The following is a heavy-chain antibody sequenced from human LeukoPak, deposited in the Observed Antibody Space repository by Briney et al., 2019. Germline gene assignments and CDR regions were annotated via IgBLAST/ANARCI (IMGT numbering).Heavy chain of an antibody. D-gene: IGHD4-17*01. V-gene: IGHV4-38-2*01. J-gene: IGHJ4*02. CDR1: GYSISSGYY. CDR2: IYHSGST. Sequence: SETLSPTCAVSGYSISSGYYWGWIRQPPGKGLEWIGSIYHSGSTFYNPSLKSRVTISVDTSKNQFSLKLSSVTAADTAVYYCARLNGDAVYFDYWGQGTLVTVSS. CDR3: ARLNGDAVYFDY.